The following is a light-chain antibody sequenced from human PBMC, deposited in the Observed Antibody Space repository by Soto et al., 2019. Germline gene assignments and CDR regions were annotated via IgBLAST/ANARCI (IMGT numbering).Light chain of an antibody. CDR1: SSYVGSYNL. J-gene: IGLJ1*01. V-gene: IGLV2-23*01. CDR2: EGS. CDR3: CSYAGSSTYV. Sequence: QSAPGQPASVSGSPGQSITISCTGTSSYVGSYNLVSWYQQHPGKAPKLVIYEGSKRPSGVSNRFSGSKSGNTASLTISGLQAEDEADYYCCSYAGSSTYVFGTGTKVTVL.